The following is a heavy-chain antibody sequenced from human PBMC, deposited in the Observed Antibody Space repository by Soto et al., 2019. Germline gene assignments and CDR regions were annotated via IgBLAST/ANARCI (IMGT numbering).Heavy chain of an antibody. J-gene: IGHJ4*02. Sequence: SETLSLTCTVSGGSISSSSYYWGWIRQPPGKGLEWIGSIYYSGSTYYNPSLKSRVTISVDTSKNQFSLKLSSVTAADTAVYYCAGRVRYFDSYKPWEIDDWGQGTLVTVSS. CDR3: AGRVRYFDSYKPWEIDD. D-gene: IGHD3-9*01. CDR2: IYYSGST. CDR1: GGSISSSSYY. V-gene: IGHV4-39*01.